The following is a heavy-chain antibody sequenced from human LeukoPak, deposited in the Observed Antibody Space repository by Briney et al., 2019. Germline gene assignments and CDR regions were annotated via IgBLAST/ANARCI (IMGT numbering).Heavy chain of an antibody. J-gene: IGHJ6*03. D-gene: IGHD6-13*01. V-gene: IGHV3-23*01. CDR2: ISGSGGST. CDR3: AKGGGSSYYYYMDV. CDR1: GFTFSSYA. Sequence: GGSLRLSCAASGFTFSSYAMSWVRQAPGKGLEWVSAISGSGGSTYYADSVKGRFTISRDNSKNTLYLQMNSLRAEDTAVYSCAKGGGSSYYYYMDVWGKGTTVTISS.